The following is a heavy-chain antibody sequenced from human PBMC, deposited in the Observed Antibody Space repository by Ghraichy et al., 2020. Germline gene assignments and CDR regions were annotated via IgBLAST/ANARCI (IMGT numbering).Heavy chain of an antibody. CDR1: GFTFRTYA. V-gene: IGHV3-23*01. Sequence: LSLTCAASGFTFRTYAMSWVRQAPGKGLEWVSAITDNGGTTYDAESVKARFTISRDNSKNTLFLQMNSLRGEDTAVYYCAKFARDWPNEYLQHWGQGALVTVSS. J-gene: IGHJ1*01. CDR2: ITDNGGTT. CDR3: AKFARDWPNEYLQH. D-gene: IGHD3/OR15-3a*01.